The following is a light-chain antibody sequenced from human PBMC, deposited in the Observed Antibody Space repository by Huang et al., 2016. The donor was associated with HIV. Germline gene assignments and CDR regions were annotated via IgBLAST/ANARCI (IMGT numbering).Light chain of an antibody. CDR2: DAQ. CDR1: QSVRNNY. V-gene: IGKV3D-20*01. J-gene: IGKJ2*01. Sequence: IVLTQSPATLSLSPGERATLTCGASQSVRNNYLAWYQQKPGLAPRRLIYDAQVRATCIPDSVSGSGSGTDFTLTISRLEPEDFAMYYCQQYSTSSYTFGQGTKVDI. CDR3: QQYSTSSYT.